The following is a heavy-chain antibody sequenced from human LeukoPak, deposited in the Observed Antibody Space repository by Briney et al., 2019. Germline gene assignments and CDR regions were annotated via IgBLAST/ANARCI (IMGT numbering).Heavy chain of an antibody. V-gene: IGHV1-2*02. CDR1: GYTFTSYC. CDR2: INPNSGGT. CDR3: AASIAAAPSPDY. Sequence: AASVKVSCKASGYTFTSYCMHWVRQAPGQGLEWMGWINPNSGGTNYAQKFQGRVTMTRDTSISTAYMELSRLRSDDTAVYYCAASIAAAPSPDYWGQGTLVTVSS. D-gene: IGHD6-13*01. J-gene: IGHJ4*02.